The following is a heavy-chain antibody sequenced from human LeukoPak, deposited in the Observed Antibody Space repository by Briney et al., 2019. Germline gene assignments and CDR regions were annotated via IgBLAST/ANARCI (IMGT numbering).Heavy chain of an antibody. CDR1: GFTFSSYS. CDR3: ARDQVVVVVAATYYYYGMDV. V-gene: IGHV3-21*01. CDR2: ISSSSSYI. D-gene: IGHD2-15*01. Sequence: GGSLRLSCAASGFTFSSYSMNWVRQAPGKGLEWVSSISSSSSYIYYADSVKGRFTISRDNAKNSLYLQTNSLRAEDTAVYYCARDQVVVVVAATYYYYGMDVWGQGTTVTVSS. J-gene: IGHJ6*02.